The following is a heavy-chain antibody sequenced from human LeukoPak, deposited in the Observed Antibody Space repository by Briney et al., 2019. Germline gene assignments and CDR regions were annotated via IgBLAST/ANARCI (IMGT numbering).Heavy chain of an antibody. V-gene: IGHV3-21*04. CDR3: AKGYSSAWFDY. CDR1: GFTFSSYS. J-gene: IGHJ4*02. CDR2: ISSSCSYI. Sequence: PGGSLRLSCAASGFTFSSYSMNWVRQAPGKGLEWVSSISSSCSYIYYADSVKGRFTISRDNSENTLYLQMNSLRAEDTAVYYCAKGYSSAWFDYWGQGTLVTVSS. D-gene: IGHD6-19*01.